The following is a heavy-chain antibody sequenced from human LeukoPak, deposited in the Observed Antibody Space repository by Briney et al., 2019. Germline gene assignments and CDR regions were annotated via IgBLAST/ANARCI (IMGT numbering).Heavy chain of an antibody. D-gene: IGHD4-23*01. V-gene: IGHV4-38-2*02. J-gene: IGHJ3*02. Sequence: SETLSLTCTVSGYSISSGYYWGWIRQPPGKGLEWIGSIYHSGSTYYNPSLKSRVTISVDTSKNQFSLKLSSVTAADTAVYYCASPVIDYGGNSDGPLGAFDIWGQGTMVTVSS. CDR2: IYHSGST. CDR3: ASPVIDYGGNSDGPLGAFDI. CDR1: GYSISSGYY.